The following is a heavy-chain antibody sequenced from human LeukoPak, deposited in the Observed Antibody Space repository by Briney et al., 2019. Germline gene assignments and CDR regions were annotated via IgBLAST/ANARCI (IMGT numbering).Heavy chain of an antibody. CDR1: GGSISSGGYS. Sequence: SQTLSLTCAVSGGSISSGGYSWSWIRQPPGKGLEWIGYIYYSGSTNYNPSLKSRVTISVDTSKNQFSLKLSSVTAADTAVYYCANYAGVRDAFDIWGQGTMVTVSS. CDR2: IYYSGST. D-gene: IGHD1-7*01. V-gene: IGHV4-30-4*07. J-gene: IGHJ3*02. CDR3: ANYAGVRDAFDI.